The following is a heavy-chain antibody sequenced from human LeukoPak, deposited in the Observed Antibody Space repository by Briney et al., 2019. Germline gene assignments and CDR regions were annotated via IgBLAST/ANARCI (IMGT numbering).Heavy chain of an antibody. J-gene: IGHJ4*02. CDR2: ISASGGNT. V-gene: IGHV3-23*01. Sequence: PGGSLRLSCAASGFTFSSYAMSWVRQAPGKGLEWVSTISASGGNTFYSDSVKGRFAISRDNSKDTLSLQMNRLRAEDTADYFCARVTGYSSTPGGFFDYWGQGTPVTVSS. CDR3: ARVTGYSSTPGGFFDY. D-gene: IGHD6-13*01. CDR1: GFTFSSYA.